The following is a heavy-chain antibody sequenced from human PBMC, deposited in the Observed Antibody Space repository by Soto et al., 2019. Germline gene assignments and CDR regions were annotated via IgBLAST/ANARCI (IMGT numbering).Heavy chain of an antibody. CDR1: GGSISSYY. CDR2: IYYSGST. V-gene: IGHV4-59*01. D-gene: IGHD1-7*01. Sequence: SETLSLSCTVSGGSISSYYWSWMRQPPGKGLEWIGYIYYSGSTNYNPSLKSRVTISVDTSKNQFSLKLSSVTAADTAVYYCARENWNYGPLGWFDPWGQGTLVTVS. J-gene: IGHJ5*02. CDR3: ARENWNYGPLGWFDP.